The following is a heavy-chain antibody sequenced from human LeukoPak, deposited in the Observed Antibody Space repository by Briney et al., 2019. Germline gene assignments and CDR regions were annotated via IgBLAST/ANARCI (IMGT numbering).Heavy chain of an antibody. CDR2: ISYDGSNK. V-gene: IGHV3-30*18. CDR3: AKQNPKTYYYGSGSSDYYYGMDV. Sequence: GGSLRLSCAVSGFTFSSYGMHWVRQAPGKGLEWVAVISYDGSNKYYADSVKGRFTISRDNSKNTLYLQMNSLRAEDTAVYYCAKQNPKTYYYGSGSSDYYYGMDVWGQGTTVTVSS. D-gene: IGHD3-10*01. J-gene: IGHJ6*02. CDR1: GFTFSSYG.